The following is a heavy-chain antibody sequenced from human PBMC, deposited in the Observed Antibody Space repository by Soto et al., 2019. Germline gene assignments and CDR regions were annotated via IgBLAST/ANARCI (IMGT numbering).Heavy chain of an antibody. V-gene: IGHV3-66*01. CDR2: IYSGGNT. D-gene: IGHD3-22*01. J-gene: IGHJ6*02. CDR3: SRMDYYDSSGYSPHPQEYYGMDV. Sequence: GGSLRLSYAASGFTVSSNYMTWVRQAPGKGLEWVSVIYSGGNTYYADSVKGRFTISRDNSKNTLYLQMNSLRAEDTAVYYCSRMDYYDSSGYSPHPQEYYGMDVWGRGTTVTVSS. CDR1: GFTVSSNY.